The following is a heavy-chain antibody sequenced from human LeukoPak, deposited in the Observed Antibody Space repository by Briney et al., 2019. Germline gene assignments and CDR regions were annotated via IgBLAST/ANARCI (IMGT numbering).Heavy chain of an antibody. CDR1: GLTFDDYA. V-gene: IGHV3-9*01. Sequence: GGSLRLSCAASGLTFDDYAMHWVRQAPGKGLEWVSGISWNSGSIGYADSVKGRFTISRDNAKNSLYLQMNSLRAEDTALYYCAKGIVVVTATPYYFDYWGQGTLVTVSS. CDR2: ISWNSGSI. CDR3: AKGIVVVTATPYYFDY. D-gene: IGHD2-21*02. J-gene: IGHJ4*02.